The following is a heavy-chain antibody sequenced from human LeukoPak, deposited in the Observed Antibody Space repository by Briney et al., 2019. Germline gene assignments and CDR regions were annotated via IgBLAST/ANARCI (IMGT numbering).Heavy chain of an antibody. CDR2: INHSGST. D-gene: IGHD3-22*01. V-gene: IGHV4-34*01. J-gene: IGHJ3*02. CDR1: GGSFSGYY. Sequence: SKTLSLTCAVYGGSFSGYYWSWIRQPPGKGLEWIGEINHSGSTNYNPSLKSRVTISVDTSKNQFSLKLSSVTAADTAVYYCARAPQGYYDSRAQNAFDIWGQGTMVTVSS. CDR3: ARAPQGYYDSRAQNAFDI.